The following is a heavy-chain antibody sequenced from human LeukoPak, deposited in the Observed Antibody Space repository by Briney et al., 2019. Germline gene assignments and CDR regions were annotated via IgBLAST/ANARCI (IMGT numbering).Heavy chain of an antibody. CDR1: GGTFSSYA. J-gene: IGHJ6*02. D-gene: IGHD1-26*01. CDR3: ARLGGGGSRYYYYGMDV. CDR2: IIPIFGTA. V-gene: IGHV1-69*05. Sequence: GASVKVSCKASGGTFSSYAISWVRQAPGQGLEWMGGIIPIFGTANYAQKFQGRVTITTDEPTSTAYMELSSLRSEDTAVYYCARLGGGGSRYYYYGMDVWGQGTTVTVSS.